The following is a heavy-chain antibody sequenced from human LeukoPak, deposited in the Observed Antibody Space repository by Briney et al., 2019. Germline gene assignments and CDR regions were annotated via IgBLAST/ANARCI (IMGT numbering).Heavy chain of an antibody. V-gene: IGHV1-69*06. CDR3: ARAIRFGEFETNWFDP. D-gene: IGHD3-10*01. CDR1: GGTFSSYA. J-gene: IGHJ5*02. Sequence: SVKVSCKDSGGTFSSYAISWVRQAPGQGLEWMGGIIPIFGTANYAQKFQGRVTITADKSTSTAYMELSSLRSEDTAVYYCARAIRFGEFETNWFDPWGQGTLVTVSS. CDR2: IIPIFGTA.